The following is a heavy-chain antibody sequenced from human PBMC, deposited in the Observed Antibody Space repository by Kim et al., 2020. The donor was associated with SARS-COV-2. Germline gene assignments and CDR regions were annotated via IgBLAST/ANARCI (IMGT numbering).Heavy chain of an antibody. J-gene: IGHJ2*01. Sequence: TSHNPSLKGRVTISVDTSKKQFPLRLSSVTAADAAVYYCARHLRNWYFDLWGRGTLVTVSS. CDR3: ARHLRNWYFDL. V-gene: IGHV4-39*01. CDR2: T.